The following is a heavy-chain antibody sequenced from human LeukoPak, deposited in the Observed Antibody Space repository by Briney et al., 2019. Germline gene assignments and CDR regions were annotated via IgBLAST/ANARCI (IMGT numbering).Heavy chain of an antibody. CDR3: ARDGLTYYYDSSGYYPYY. J-gene: IGHJ4*02. V-gene: IGHV1-69*13. CDR1: GGTFSSYA. D-gene: IGHD3-22*01. CDR2: IIPIFGTA. Sequence: GASVKVSCKASGGTFSSYAISWVRQAPGQGLEWMGGIIPIFGTANYAQKFQGRVTITADESTSTAYMELSSLRSGDTAVYYCARDGLTYYYDSSGYYPYYWGQGTLVTVSS.